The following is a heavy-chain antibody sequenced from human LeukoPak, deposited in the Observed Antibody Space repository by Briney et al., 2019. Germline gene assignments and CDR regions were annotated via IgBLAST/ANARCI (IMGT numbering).Heavy chain of an antibody. CDR3: ATVWGIAVAGTSQRKFHY. J-gene: IGHJ4*02. Sequence: GATVKISCKVSGYTFTDYYMHWVQQAPGKGLEWMGLVDPEDGETIYAEKFQGRVTITADTSTDTAYMELSSLRSEDTAVYYCATVWGIAVAGTSQRKFHYWGQGTLVTVSS. V-gene: IGHV1-69-2*01. D-gene: IGHD6-19*01. CDR1: GYTFTDYY. CDR2: VDPEDGET.